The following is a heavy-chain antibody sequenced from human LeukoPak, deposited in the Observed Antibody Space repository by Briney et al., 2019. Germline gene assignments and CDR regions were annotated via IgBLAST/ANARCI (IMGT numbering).Heavy chain of an antibody. J-gene: IGHJ4*02. D-gene: IGHD3-3*01. CDR1: GFTFSSYA. Sequence: GGSLRLSCAASGFTFSSYAMSWVRQAPGKGLEWVSAISGSGGSTYYADSVKGRFTTSRDNSKNTLYLQMNSLRAEDTAVYYCAKDRALAAYDFWSGYYDYDYWGQGTLVTVSS. CDR3: AKDRALAAYDFWSGYYDYDY. CDR2: ISGSGGST. V-gene: IGHV3-23*01.